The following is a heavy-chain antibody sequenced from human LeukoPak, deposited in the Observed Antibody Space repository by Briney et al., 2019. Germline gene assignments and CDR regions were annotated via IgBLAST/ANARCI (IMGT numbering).Heavy chain of an antibody. CDR3: AREKVDKYYYYGMDV. CDR2: INPNSGGT. Sequence: ASVKVSCKASGYTFTGYYMHWVRQAPGQGLEWMGWINPNSGGTNYAQKLQGWVTMTRDTSISTAYMELSRLRSDDTAVYYCAREKVDKYYYYGMDVWGQGTTVTVSS. D-gene: IGHD1-26*01. J-gene: IGHJ6*02. V-gene: IGHV1-2*04. CDR1: GYTFTGYY.